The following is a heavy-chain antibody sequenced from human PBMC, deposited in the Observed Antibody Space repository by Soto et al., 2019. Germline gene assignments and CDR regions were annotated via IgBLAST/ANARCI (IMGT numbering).Heavy chain of an antibody. D-gene: IGHD6-13*01. CDR1: GYTFTGYY. V-gene: IGHV1-2*02. CDR3: ARDRSSSSPYYYGMDV. Sequence: ASVKVSCKASGYTFTGYYMHWVRQAPGQGLEWMGWINPNSGGTNYAQKFQGRVTMTRDTSISTAYMELSRLRSDDTAVYYCARDRSSSSPYYYGMDVWGQGSTVTVSS. J-gene: IGHJ6*02. CDR2: INPNSGGT.